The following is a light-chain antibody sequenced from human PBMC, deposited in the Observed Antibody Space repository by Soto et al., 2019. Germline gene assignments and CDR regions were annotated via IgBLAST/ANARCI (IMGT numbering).Light chain of an antibody. Sequence: QSVLTQPPSVSAAPGQKVTISCSGSSSNIGNNYVSWYQQVPGTGPKVLIYANDKRPSGIPDRFSGSKSGTSGTLGITGLQTGDEADYYCGTWDSRLSAVVFGGGTKLTVL. J-gene: IGLJ2*01. CDR3: GTWDSRLSAVV. V-gene: IGLV1-51*01. CDR2: AND. CDR1: SSNIGNNY.